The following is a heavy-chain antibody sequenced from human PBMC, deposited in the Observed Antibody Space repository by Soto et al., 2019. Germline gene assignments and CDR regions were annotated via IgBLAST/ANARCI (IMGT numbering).Heavy chain of an antibody. V-gene: IGHV1-69*08. D-gene: IGHD2-2*01. J-gene: IGHJ6*02. CDR3: ARVAGYCISTSCYGYGMDV. CDR2: IIPILGTA. Sequence: SVKVSCKASGGTFSSYTISWVRQAPGQGLEWMGRIIPILGTANYAQKFQGRVTITADKSTSTAYMELSSLRSEDTAVYYCARVAGYCISTSCYGYGMDVWGQGTTVTVSS. CDR1: GGTFSSYT.